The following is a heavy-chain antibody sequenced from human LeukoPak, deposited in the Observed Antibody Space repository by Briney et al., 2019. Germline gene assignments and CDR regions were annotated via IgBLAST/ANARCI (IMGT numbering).Heavy chain of an antibody. CDR1: GFTFSRHD. V-gene: IGHV3-30*18. CDR2: ISYDGSNK. D-gene: IGHD2-15*01. CDR3: AKAGYGGSSTTTYGDY. J-gene: IGHJ4*02. Sequence: PGGSLRLSCVASGFTFSRHDMNWVRQAPGKGLEWVAVISYDGSNKYYADSVKGRFTISRDNSKNTLYLQMNSLRVEDTAVYYCAKAGYGGSSTTTYGDYWGQGTLVTVSS.